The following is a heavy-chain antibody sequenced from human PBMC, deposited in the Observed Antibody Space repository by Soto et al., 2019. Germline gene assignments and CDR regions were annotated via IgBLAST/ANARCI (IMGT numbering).Heavy chain of an antibody. V-gene: IGHV1-69*01. Sequence: QVQLVQSGAEVKKPGSSVKVSCKASGGTFNNYAISWVRQAPGQGLEWMGGIIPNIGTADYAHKFQGRLAISADETTGNTFMELSSLRSEDADLYSCARGGGDVVATADFAYWGPGTLVTVSS. CDR2: IIPNIGTA. CDR1: GGTFNNYA. CDR3: ARGGGDVVATADFAY. J-gene: IGHJ4*02. D-gene: IGHD5-12*01.